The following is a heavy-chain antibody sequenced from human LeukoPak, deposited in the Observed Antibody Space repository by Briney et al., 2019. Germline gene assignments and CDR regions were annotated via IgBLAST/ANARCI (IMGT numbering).Heavy chain of an antibody. CDR1: GGSFSGYY. V-gene: IGHV4-34*01. J-gene: IGHJ6*03. CDR2: INHSGST. CDR3: AREKSSGDTYYYYYYYMDV. Sequence: SSETLSLTCAVYGGSFSGYYWSWIRQPPGKGLEWIGEINHSGSTNYNPSLKSRVTISVDTSKNQFSLKLSSVTAADTAVYYCAREKSSGDTYYYYYYYMDVWGKGTTVTISS. D-gene: IGHD7-27*01.